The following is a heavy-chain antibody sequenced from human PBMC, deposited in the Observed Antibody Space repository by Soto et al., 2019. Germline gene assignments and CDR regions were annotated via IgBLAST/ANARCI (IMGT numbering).Heavy chain of an antibody. CDR2: IYYSGGT. CDR1: GCSASSSIYY. CDR3: ARAAFDYCSGGSCYFDS. V-gene: IGHV4-39*01. Sequence: TSETLSLTCTVSGCSASSSIYYWGWIRQPPGKGLEWIGSIYYSGGTFYNPSLRSRVTISVDTPNNRFSLKLTPVTAADTAVYYCARAAFDYCSGGSCYFDSWGQGALVTVSS. D-gene: IGHD2-15*01. J-gene: IGHJ4*02.